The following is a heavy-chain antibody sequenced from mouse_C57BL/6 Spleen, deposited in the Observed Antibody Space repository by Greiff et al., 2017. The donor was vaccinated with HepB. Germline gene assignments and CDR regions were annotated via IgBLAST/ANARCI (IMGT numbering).Heavy chain of an antibody. CDR2: ISYDGSN. CDR3: ARERGYDGSYAMDY. D-gene: IGHD2-14*01. J-gene: IGHJ4*01. CDR1: GYSITSGYY. V-gene: IGHV3-6*01. Sequence: VQLKESGPGLVKPSQSLSLTCSVTGYSITSGYYWNWIRQFPGNKLEWMGYISYDGSNNYNPSLKNRISITRDTSKNQFFLKLNSVTTEDTATYYCARERGYDGSYAMDYWGQGTSVTVSS.